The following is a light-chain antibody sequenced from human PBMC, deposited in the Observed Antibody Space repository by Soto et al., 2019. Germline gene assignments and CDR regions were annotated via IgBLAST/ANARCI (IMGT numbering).Light chain of an antibody. V-gene: IGLV2-14*01. CDR1: SSDVGGYNY. J-gene: IGLJ1*01. CDR2: EVN. Sequence: QSALTQPASVSGSPGQSITISCTGTSSDVGGYNYVSWYQQHPGKAPKLMISEVNNRPSGVSNRFSGSKSGNTASLTISGLQAEDEADYYCSSYTSNSTPYVFGTGTKVTVL. CDR3: SSYTSNSTPYV.